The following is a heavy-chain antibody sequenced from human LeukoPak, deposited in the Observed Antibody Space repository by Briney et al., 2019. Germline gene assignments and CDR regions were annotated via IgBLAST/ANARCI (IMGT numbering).Heavy chain of an antibody. Sequence: ASVKVSFKASGYTFPSYGISWVRQAPGQGLEWMGWISAYNGNTNYAQKLQGRVTMTTDTSTSTAYMELRSLRSDDTAVYYCARDLLVSGPEQLLFFSYWGQGTLVTVSS. CDR3: ARDLLVSGPEQLLFFSY. V-gene: IGHV1-18*04. CDR2: ISAYNGNT. J-gene: IGHJ4*02. D-gene: IGHD2-2*01. CDR1: GYTFPSYG.